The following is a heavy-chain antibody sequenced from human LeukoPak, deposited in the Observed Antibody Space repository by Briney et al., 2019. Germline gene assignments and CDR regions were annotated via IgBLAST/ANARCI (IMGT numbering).Heavy chain of an antibody. D-gene: IGHD1-26*01. Sequence: DSVKGRFTISRDNAKNSLYLQMNRLRAEDTAVYYCARGVSGSYPDYWGQGTLVTVSS. J-gene: IGHJ4*02. V-gene: IGHV3-21*01. CDR3: ARGVSGSYPDY.